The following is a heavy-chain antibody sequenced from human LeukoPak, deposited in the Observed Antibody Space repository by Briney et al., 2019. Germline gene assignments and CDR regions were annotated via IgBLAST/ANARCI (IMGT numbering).Heavy chain of an antibody. V-gene: IGHV3-7*03. Sequence: GSLRLSCAASGFTFSSYWMNWARQAPGKGLEWVANIKQDGSEKYYVDSVKGRFTISRDNAKNSLYLQMNSLRAEDTAVYYCARDLRGLTNPYAFDIWGQGTMVTVSS. CDR3: ARDLRGLTNPYAFDI. CDR2: IKQDGSEK. J-gene: IGHJ3*02. CDR1: GFTFSSYW.